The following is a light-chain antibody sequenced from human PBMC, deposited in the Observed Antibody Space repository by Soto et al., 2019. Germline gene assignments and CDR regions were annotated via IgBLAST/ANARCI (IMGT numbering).Light chain of an antibody. Sequence: AIQLTQSPSSLSASVGDRVTITCRASQDITSALAWYKQKPGKAPNLLSYAASRSKSGVPSMFSGSGCVTDVNLAISSLQPGDYANYDCQQFDSYVITFGQGTRLETK. J-gene: IGKJ5*01. CDR1: QDITSA. CDR2: AAS. CDR3: QQFDSYVIT. V-gene: IGKV1-13*02.